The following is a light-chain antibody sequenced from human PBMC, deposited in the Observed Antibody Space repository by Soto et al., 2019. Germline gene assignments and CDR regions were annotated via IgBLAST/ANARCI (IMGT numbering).Light chain of an antibody. CDR2: GVS. CDR1: QSISSSY. CDR3: QQYGSSPRVT. J-gene: IGKJ5*01. Sequence: EIVLTQSPGTLSLSPVERATLSCRASQSISSSYFAWYRQKPGQAPRLLVYGVSSRATDVPDRFSGSGSGTDFTLTISRLEPEDFAVYYCQQYGSSPRVTFGQGTRLEIK. V-gene: IGKV3-20*01.